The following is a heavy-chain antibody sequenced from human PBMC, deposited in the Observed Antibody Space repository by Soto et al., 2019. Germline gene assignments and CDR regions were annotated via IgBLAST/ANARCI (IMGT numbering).Heavy chain of an antibody. CDR3: ATWVWYSSSSRGKDAPMHDY. V-gene: IGHV3-21*01. CDR1: GFTFSSYS. D-gene: IGHD6-6*01. CDR2: ISSSSSYI. J-gene: IGHJ4*02. Sequence: EVQLVESGGGLVKPGGSLRLSCAASGFTFSSYSMNWVRQAPGKGLEWVSSISSSSSYIYYADSVKGRFTISRDNAKNSLSLHMNSMRAEDTAVYYCATWVWYSSSSRGKDAPMHDYWGQGSLVTVSS.